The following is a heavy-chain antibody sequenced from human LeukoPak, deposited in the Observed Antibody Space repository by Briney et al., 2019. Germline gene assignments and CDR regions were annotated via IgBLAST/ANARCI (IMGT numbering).Heavy chain of an antibody. D-gene: IGHD3/OR15-3a*01. CDR2: ISSSGSTI. J-gene: IGHJ4*02. Sequence: GGSLRLSCAASGFSFSSYEMNWVRQAPGKGLEWVSYISSSGSTIYYADSVKGRFTISRDNAKNSLYLQMNSLRAEDTAVYYCARVGLALDYWGQGTLVTVSS. V-gene: IGHV3-48*03. CDR3: ARVGLALDY. CDR1: GFSFSSYE.